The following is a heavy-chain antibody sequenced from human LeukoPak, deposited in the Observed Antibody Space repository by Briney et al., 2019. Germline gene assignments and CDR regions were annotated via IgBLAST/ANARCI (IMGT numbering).Heavy chain of an antibody. D-gene: IGHD2-15*01. CDR2: INHRGST. J-gene: IGHJ4*02. Sequence: SETLSLTCTVSGGSISSYYWSRIRQPPGKGLEWIGEINHRGSTNYNPSLKSRVTVSLDTSKNQFSLKLSSVTAADTAVYYCARAPGAALDWGQGTLVTVSS. CDR1: GGSISSYY. V-gene: IGHV4-34*01. CDR3: ARAPGAALD.